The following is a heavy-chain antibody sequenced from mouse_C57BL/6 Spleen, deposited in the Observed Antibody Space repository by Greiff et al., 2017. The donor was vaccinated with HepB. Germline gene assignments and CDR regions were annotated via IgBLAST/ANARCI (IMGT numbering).Heavy chain of an antibody. D-gene: IGHD2-5*01. V-gene: IGHV1-64*01. CDR2: IHPNSGST. Sequence: QVQLQQSGAELVKPGASVKLSCKASGYTFTSYWMHWVKQRPGQGLEWIGMIHPNSGSTNYNEKFKSKATLTVDKSSSTAYMQLSSLTSEDSAVYYCARSGSNYGDYFDYWGQGTTLTVSS. J-gene: IGHJ2*01. CDR1: GYTFTSYW. CDR3: ARSGSNYGDYFDY.